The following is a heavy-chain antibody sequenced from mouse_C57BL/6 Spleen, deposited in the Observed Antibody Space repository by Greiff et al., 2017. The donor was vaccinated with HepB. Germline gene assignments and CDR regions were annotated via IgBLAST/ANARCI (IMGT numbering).Heavy chain of an antibody. Sequence: VQLQQSGPELVKPGASVKISCKASGYSFTGYYMNWVKQSPEKSLEWIGEINPSTGGTTYNQKFKAKATLTVAKSSSTAYMQLKSLTSEDSAVYYCARALYDSFAYWGQGTLVTVSA. V-gene: IGHV1-42*01. CDR3: ARALYDSFAY. CDR2: INPSTGGT. CDR1: GYSFTGYY. J-gene: IGHJ3*01. D-gene: IGHD2-3*01.